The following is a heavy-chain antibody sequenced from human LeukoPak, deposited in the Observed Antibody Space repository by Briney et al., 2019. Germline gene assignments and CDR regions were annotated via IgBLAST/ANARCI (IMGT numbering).Heavy chain of an antibody. CDR1: GYNLTELS. Sequence: VASVKVSCKVSGYNLTELSMHWVRQAPGKGLEWMGGFDPEDGETIYAQKFQGRVTMTEDTSTDTAYMELSSLRSEDTAVYYCATDRGIAVAGHYYYYGMDVWGQGTTVTVSS. CDR3: ATDRGIAVAGHYYYYGMDV. V-gene: IGHV1-24*01. J-gene: IGHJ6*02. CDR2: FDPEDGET. D-gene: IGHD6-19*01.